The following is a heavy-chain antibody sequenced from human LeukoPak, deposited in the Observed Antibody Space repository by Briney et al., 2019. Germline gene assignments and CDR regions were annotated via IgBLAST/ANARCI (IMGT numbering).Heavy chain of an antibody. Sequence: SETLSLTCAVYGGSFSGYYWSWIRQPPGKGLEWIGEINHSGSTNYNSSLKSRVTISVDTSKNQFSLKLSSVTAADTAVYYCARKWNNYYGSGSYYPNWFDPWGQGTLVTVSS. J-gene: IGHJ5*02. CDR3: ARKWNNYYGSGSYYPNWFDP. CDR1: GGSFSGYY. D-gene: IGHD3-10*01. V-gene: IGHV4-34*01. CDR2: INHSGST.